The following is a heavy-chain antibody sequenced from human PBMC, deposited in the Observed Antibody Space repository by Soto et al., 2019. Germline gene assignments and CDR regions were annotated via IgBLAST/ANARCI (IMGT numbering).Heavy chain of an antibody. Sequence: PSETLSLTCTVSGGSISSSTYYWGWIRQPPGQGLEWIGNIYYSGSTYYNPSLKGRVTISVDTSKNQFSLKLSSVTAADTAVYYCARTGQGYCSGGICYQHWFDPWGQGTLVTVSS. CDR1: GGSISSSTYY. D-gene: IGHD2-15*01. V-gene: IGHV4-39*01. CDR2: IYYSGST. J-gene: IGHJ5*02. CDR3: ARTGQGYCSGGICYQHWFDP.